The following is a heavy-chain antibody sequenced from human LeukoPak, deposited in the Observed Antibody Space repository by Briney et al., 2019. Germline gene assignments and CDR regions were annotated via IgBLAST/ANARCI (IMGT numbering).Heavy chain of an antibody. Sequence: SQTLSLNCTVSGGSISSYYWSWIRQPPGKGLEWIGYIYYSGSTDYNPSLKSRVTISVDTSKNQFSLNLSSVTAADTAVYYCARNYYDSSGYLRPFDYWGHGTLVTVSS. D-gene: IGHD3-22*01. CDR2: IYYSGST. CDR1: GGSISSYY. V-gene: IGHV4-59*01. CDR3: ARNYYDSSGYLRPFDY. J-gene: IGHJ4*01.